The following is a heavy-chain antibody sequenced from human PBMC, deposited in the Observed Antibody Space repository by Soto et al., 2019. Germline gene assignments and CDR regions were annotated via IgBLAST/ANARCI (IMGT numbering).Heavy chain of an antibody. CDR1: GGTFSSYA. CDR3: ARVPLDSSGWLAYYFDY. J-gene: IGHJ4*02. D-gene: IGHD6-19*01. Sequence: ASVKVSCKASGGTFSSYAISWVRQAPGQGLEWMGGIIPIFGTANYAQKFQGRVTITADESTSTAYMELSSLRSEDTAVYYCARVPLDSSGWLAYYFDYWGQGTLVTVSS. V-gene: IGHV1-69*13. CDR2: IIPIFGTA.